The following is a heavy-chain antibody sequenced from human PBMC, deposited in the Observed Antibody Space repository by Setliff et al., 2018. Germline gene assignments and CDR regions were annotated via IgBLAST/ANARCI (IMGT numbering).Heavy chain of an antibody. J-gene: IGHJ2*01. Sequence: PSETLSLTCTVSGGSISSGSYYWSWIRQPAGKGLEWIGRIYTSGSTNYNPSLKSRVTISVDTSKNQFSLKLSSVTAADTAVYYCARGPPAPPTMREGHWYFDLWGRGTQVTVSS. CDR1: GGSISSGSYY. CDR2: IYTSGST. CDR3: ARGPPAPPTMREGHWYFDL. V-gene: IGHV4-61*02. D-gene: IGHD2-2*01.